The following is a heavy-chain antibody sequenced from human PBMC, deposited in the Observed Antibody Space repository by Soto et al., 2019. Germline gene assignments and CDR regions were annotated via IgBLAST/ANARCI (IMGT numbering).Heavy chain of an antibody. Sequence: LVKVYCKGSGYTFTNYDINWVRQATGQGLEXMGWXXXNXGXTXYXXXXQGRVTMTRDASTGTAYMDLRSLTSEHTAVYYCARGYDYYHGADVWGQGTTVTVSS. D-gene: IGHD2-8*01. J-gene: IGHJ6*02. CDR2: XXXNXGXT. V-gene: IGHV1-8*01. CDR3: ARGYDYYHGADV. CDR1: GYTFTNYD.